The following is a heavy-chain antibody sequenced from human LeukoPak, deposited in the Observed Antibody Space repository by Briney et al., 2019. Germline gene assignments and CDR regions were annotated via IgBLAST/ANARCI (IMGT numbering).Heavy chain of an antibody. CDR2: IYPGDSDT. CDR3: ARSRDDYGDPYYFDY. CDR1: GYSFTSYW. V-gene: IGHV5-51*01. D-gene: IGHD4-17*01. J-gene: IGHJ4*02. Sequence: GESLKISCKGSGYSFTSYWIGRVRQMPGKGLEWMGIIYPGDSDTRYSPSFQGQVTISADKSISTAYLQWSSLKASDTAMYYCARSRDDYGDPYYFDYWGQGTLVTVSS.